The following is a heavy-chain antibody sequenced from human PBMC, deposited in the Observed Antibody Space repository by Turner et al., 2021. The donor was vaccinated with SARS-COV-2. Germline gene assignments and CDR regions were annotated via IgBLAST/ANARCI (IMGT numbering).Heavy chain of an antibody. CDR3: AVGAATPGSKRGYF. CDR1: GGSISSSSYY. J-gene: IGHJ4*02. CDR2: FYYSGST. V-gene: IGHV4-39*01. D-gene: IGHD2-15*01. Sequence: QLQLQESGPGLVKPSETLSLTRTVSGGSISSSSYYWGWIRQPPGKGLEWSGSFYYSGSTYDKPALKRRVPISVDTSKNQFSLKLSSVAAEDTAVFFCAVGAATPGSKRGYFWGQGTLVTVSS.